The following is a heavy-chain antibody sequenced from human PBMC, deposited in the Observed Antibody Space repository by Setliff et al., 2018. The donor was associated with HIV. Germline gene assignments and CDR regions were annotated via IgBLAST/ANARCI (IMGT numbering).Heavy chain of an antibody. CDR1: GGSFSGRY. CDR3: ARVLEQVVSDY. CDR2: INHIGGNT. V-gene: IGHV4-34*01. J-gene: IGHJ4*02. D-gene: IGHD6-6*01. Sequence: PSETLSLTCAVYGGSFSGRYWSWIRQSPGKGLEWIGEINHIGGNTNHNPSLKSRVTISVDTSKKQFSLKLSSVNAADTAVYYCARVLEQVVSDYWGQGTLVTVS.